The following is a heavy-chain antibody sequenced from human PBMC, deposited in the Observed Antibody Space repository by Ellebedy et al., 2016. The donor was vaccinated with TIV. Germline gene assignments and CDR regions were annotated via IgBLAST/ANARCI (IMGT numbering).Heavy chain of an antibody. CDR3: ARERGSGWYEAWFDP. V-gene: IGHV3-33*08. CDR2: IWYDGSKK. D-gene: IGHD6-19*01. J-gene: IGHJ5*02. Sequence: GESLKISCAASGFTFSTYGMHWVRQTPGKGLEWVAVIWYDGSKKYYGDSVKGRFTISRDNSKNTMYLEMNSLRAEDTAVYYCARERGSGWYEAWFDPWGQGTRVTVSS. CDR1: GFTFSTYG.